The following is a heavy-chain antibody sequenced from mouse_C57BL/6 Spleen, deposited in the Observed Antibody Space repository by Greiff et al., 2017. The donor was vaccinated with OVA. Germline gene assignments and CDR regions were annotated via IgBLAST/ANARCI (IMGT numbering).Heavy chain of an antibody. D-gene: IGHD1-1*01. V-gene: IGHV1-64*01. Sequence: QVHVKQSGAELVKPGASVKLSCKASGYTFTSYWMHWVKQRPGQGLEWIGMIHPNSGSTNYNEKFKSKATLTVDKSSSTAYMQLSSLTSEDSAVYYCARPLYGSSFVTLDYWGQGTTLTVSS. CDR1: GYTFTSYW. J-gene: IGHJ2*01. CDR3: ARPLYGSSFVTLDY. CDR2: IHPNSGST.